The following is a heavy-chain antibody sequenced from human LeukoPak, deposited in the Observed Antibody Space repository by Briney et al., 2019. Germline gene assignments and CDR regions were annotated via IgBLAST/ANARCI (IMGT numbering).Heavy chain of an antibody. J-gene: IGHJ3*02. CDR2: INHSGST. D-gene: IGHD3-22*01. CDR3: ARGPYSYDSSGAFDI. CDR1: GGSFSGYY. V-gene: IGHV4-34*01. Sequence: SETLSLTCAVYGGSFSGYYWSWIRQPPGKGLEWIGEINHSGSTNYNPSLKSRVTISVNTSKNQFSLKLSSVTAADTAVYFCARGPYSYDSSGAFDIWGQGTMVTVSS.